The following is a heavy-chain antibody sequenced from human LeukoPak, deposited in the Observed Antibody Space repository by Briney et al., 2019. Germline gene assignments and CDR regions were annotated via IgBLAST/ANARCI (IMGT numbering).Heavy chain of an antibody. CDR1: GFTFSTYA. Sequence: GSLRLSCAASGFTFSTYAMTWVRQAPGKGLEWVSSISGSGGTTDYADSVKGRFTISRDNSKSTLFLQMNGLGAEDTAVYYCAKDLYTSGWNYFDHWGQGTLVTVSS. J-gene: IGHJ4*02. D-gene: IGHD6-19*01. CDR2: ISGSGGTT. CDR3: AKDLYTSGWNYFDH. V-gene: IGHV3-23*01.